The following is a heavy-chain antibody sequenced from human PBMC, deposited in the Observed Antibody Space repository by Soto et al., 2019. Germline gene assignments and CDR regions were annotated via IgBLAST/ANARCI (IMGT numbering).Heavy chain of an antibody. D-gene: IGHD2-2*01. V-gene: IGHV1-69*01. CDR3: ARSQGSSTSLEIYYYYYYGMDL. CDR1: GGTFSSYA. Sequence: QVQLVQSGAEVKKPGSSVKVSCKASGGTFSSYAISWVRQSPGQGLEWMGGIIPISETTNYAQKFRGRVTITAEESKSTAYMELSSLRSEDTPVYYCARSQGSSTSLEIYYYYYYGMDLWGQGTTVTVPS. J-gene: IGHJ6*02. CDR2: IIPISETT.